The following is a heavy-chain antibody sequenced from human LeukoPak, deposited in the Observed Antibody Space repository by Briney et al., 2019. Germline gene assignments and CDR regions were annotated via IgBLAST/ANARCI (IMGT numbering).Heavy chain of an antibody. CDR2: FYNSGST. J-gene: IGHJ5*02. Sequence: PSETLSLTCTVSGGSISIYYWSWIRQPPGKALEWIGYFYNSGSTDYNPSLRSRATISVDTSKNQFSLRLSSLTAADTAVYYCARDRELGSWGQGTLVTVSA. V-gene: IGHV4-59*01. D-gene: IGHD3-10*01. CDR1: GGSISIYY. CDR3: ARDRELGS.